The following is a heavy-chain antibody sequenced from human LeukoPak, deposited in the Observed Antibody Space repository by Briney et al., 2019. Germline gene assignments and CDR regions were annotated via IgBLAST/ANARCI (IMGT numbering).Heavy chain of an antibody. J-gene: IGHJ4*02. CDR1: GFTFSSWS. CDR3: ARDQEASSWFLFDY. V-gene: IGHV3-48*02. CDR2: ISSSSSTI. Sequence: GGSLRLSCAASGFTFSSWSMNWVRQAPGKGLEWVAYISSSSSTIYYADSVKGRFTISRDNAENSLYLQMNRLRDEDTAVYYCARDQEASSWFLFDYWGQGTLVTVSS. D-gene: IGHD6-13*01.